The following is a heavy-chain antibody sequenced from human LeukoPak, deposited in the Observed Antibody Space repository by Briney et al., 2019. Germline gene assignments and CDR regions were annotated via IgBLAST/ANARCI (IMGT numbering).Heavy chain of an antibody. D-gene: IGHD2/OR15-2a*01. CDR2: ISGSSSYI. CDR3: ARDPVVIGPLDAFDI. Sequence: GGSLRLSCAASGFTFSSYSMNWVRQAPGKGLEWVSSISGSSSYIYYADSVKGRFTISRDNAKNSLYLQMNSLRAEDTAVYYCARDPVVIGPLDAFDIWGQGTMVTVSS. J-gene: IGHJ3*02. V-gene: IGHV3-21*01. CDR1: GFTFSSYS.